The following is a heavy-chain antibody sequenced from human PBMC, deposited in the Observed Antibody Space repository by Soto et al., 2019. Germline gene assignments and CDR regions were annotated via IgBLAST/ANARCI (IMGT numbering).Heavy chain of an antibody. V-gene: IGHV4-31*03. CDR3: ARGGLGYCSGGSCYSAELSRYYYGMDV. J-gene: IGHJ6*02. D-gene: IGHD2-15*01. Sequence: PSETLSLTCTVSGGSISSGGYYWSWIRQHPGKGLEWIGTIYYSGSTYYNPSLKSRVTISVDTSKNQFSLKLSSVTAADTAVYYCARGGLGYCSGGSCYSAELSRYYYGMDVWGQGTTVTVSS. CDR1: GGSISSGGYY. CDR2: IYYSGST.